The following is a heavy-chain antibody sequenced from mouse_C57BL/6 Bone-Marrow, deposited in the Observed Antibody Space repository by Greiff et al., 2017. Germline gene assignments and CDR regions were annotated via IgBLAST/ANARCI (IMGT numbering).Heavy chain of an antibody. J-gene: IGHJ1*03. V-gene: IGHV5-16*01. CDR1: GFTFSDYY. CDR2: INYDGSST. CDR3: ARERYYGSSYGRYFDV. D-gene: IGHD1-1*01. Sequence: EVNVVESEGGLVQPGSSMKLSCTASGFTFSDYYMAWVRQVPEKGLEWVANINYDGSSTYYLDSLKSRFIISRDNAKNILYLQMSSLKSEDTATYYCARERYYGSSYGRYFDVWGTGTTVTVSS.